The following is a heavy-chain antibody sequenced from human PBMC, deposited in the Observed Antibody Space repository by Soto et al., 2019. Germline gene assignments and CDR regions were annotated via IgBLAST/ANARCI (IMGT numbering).Heavy chain of an antibody. Sequence: QVQLVESGGGVVQPGRSLRLSCAASGFTFSSYGMHWVRQAPGKGLEWVAVISYDGSNKYYADSVKRRFTISRDNSKNTLYLQMNSLRAEDTAVYYCVKDGDGDYSGFDYWGQGTLVTVSS. D-gene: IGHD4-17*01. J-gene: IGHJ4*02. CDR3: VKDGDGDYSGFDY. CDR2: ISYDGSNK. CDR1: GFTFSSYG. V-gene: IGHV3-30*18.